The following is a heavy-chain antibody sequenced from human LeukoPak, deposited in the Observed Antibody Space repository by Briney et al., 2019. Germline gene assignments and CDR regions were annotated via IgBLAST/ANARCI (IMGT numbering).Heavy chain of an antibody. D-gene: IGHD3-22*01. V-gene: IGHV3-30*05. Sequence: GGSLRLSCAASGFTFSSYGMHWVRQAPGKGLEWVAVISYDGSNKYYADSVKGRFTISRDNSKNTLYLQMNSLRAEDTAVYCCARDHDDSSGSRFDPWGQGTLVTVSS. CDR3: ARDHDDSSGSRFDP. CDR2: ISYDGSNK. J-gene: IGHJ5*02. CDR1: GFTFSSYG.